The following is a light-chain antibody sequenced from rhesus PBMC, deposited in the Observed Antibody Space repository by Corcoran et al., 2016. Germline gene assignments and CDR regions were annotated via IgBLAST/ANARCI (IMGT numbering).Light chain of an antibody. CDR3: GSWDNSGNHYI. Sequence: SSGLTQEPALSVPLGHTVRMTCQGDSLKTYYASWYQQKPGQVPVLVIYGNTNRPSGIPGRFSGSWSGNTGSLTITGAQVEDEAYYYCGSWDNSGNHYIFGAGTRLTVL. J-gene: IGLJ1*01. V-gene: IGLV3S11*01. CDR2: GNT. CDR1: SLKTYY.